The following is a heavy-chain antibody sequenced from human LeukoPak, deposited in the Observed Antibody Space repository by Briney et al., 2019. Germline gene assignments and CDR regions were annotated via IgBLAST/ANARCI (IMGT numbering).Heavy chain of an antibody. Sequence: GGSLRLSCAASGFTFSSYAMRWVRQAPGKGLEWVSGISDSGGSTYYTDAVKGRFTISRDNSKNTLYLQMNSLRAEDTAVYYCAKDNAKRTPDAFDIWGQGTMVTVSS. CDR2: ISDSGGST. D-gene: IGHD2-2*01. V-gene: IGHV3-23*01. CDR3: AKDNAKRTPDAFDI. CDR1: GFTFSSYA. J-gene: IGHJ3*02.